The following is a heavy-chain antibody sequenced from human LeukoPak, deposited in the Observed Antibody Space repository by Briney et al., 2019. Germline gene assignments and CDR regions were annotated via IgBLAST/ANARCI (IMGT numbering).Heavy chain of an antibody. CDR3: ARINRGNFYFDY. CDR2: IYSGGTP. J-gene: IGHJ4*02. D-gene: IGHD1-26*01. Sequence: GGSLRLSCAASGFTVSSNYMSWVRQAPGKGLEWVSVIYSGGTPYYADSVKGRFTISRDNSKNTVYLQMNSLRVEDTAVYYCARINRGNFYFDYWGQGTLVTVSS. CDR1: GFTVSSNY. V-gene: IGHV3-66*01.